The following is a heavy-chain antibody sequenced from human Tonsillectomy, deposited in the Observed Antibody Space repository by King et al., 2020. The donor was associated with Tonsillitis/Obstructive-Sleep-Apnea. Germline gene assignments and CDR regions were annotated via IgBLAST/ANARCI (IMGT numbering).Heavy chain of an antibody. J-gene: IGHJ5*02. CDR2: ISGSGGST. V-gene: IGHV3-23*04. Sequence: VQLVESGGGLVQPGGSLRLSCAASGFTFSSYAMSWVRQAPGKGLEWVSAISGSGGSTYYADSVKGRFTISRDNSKNTLYLQMNSLRAEDTAVYYYAKSSERRFLEWLLSRFDPWGQGTLVTVSS. CDR3: AKSSERRFLEWLLSRFDP. CDR1: GFTFSSYA. D-gene: IGHD3-3*01.